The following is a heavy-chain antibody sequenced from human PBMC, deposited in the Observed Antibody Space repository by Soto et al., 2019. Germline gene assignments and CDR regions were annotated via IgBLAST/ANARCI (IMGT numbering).Heavy chain of an antibody. J-gene: IGHJ5*02. V-gene: IGHV4-4*02. CDR3: ARDHPDIAVGNSFDP. CDR2: IYHGGST. D-gene: IGHD6-19*01. Sequence: PSETLSLTCAVSGGSISSSNWWSWVRQPPGKGLEWIGEIYHGGSTNYNPSLKSRVTISVDKSKNQFSLKLSSVTAADTAVYYCARDHPDIAVGNSFDPWGQGTLVTVSS. CDR1: GGSISSSNW.